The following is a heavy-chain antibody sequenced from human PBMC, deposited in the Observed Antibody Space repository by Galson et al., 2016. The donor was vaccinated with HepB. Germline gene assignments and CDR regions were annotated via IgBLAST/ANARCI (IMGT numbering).Heavy chain of an antibody. D-gene: IGHD6-6*01. CDR1: GFTFSDHY. V-gene: IGHV3-74*01. CDR2: INSDGSTT. CDR3: AFGQSSAFGTFDV. Sequence: SLRLSCAASGFTFSDHYMDWVRQAPGKGPVWVSRINSDGSTTNYADSVKGRFTISRDNAKNALYLQVNNLGVEDTAVYYCAFGQSSAFGTFDVWGQGTMVTVSS. J-gene: IGHJ3*01.